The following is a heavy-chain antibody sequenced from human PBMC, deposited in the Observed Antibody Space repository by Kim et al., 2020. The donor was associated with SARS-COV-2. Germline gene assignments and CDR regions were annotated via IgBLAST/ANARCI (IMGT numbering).Heavy chain of an antibody. D-gene: IGHD6-19*01. V-gene: IGHV3-21*01. CDR1: GFTFSSYS. CDR2: ISSSSSYI. J-gene: IGHJ6*02. CDR3: ARETISGWPNYYYYGMDV. Sequence: GGSLRLSCAASGFTFSSYSMNWVRQAPGKGLEWVSSISSSSSYIYYADSVKGRFTISRDNAKNSLYLQMNSLRAEDTAVYYCARETISGWPNYYYYGMDVWGQGTPVTVSS.